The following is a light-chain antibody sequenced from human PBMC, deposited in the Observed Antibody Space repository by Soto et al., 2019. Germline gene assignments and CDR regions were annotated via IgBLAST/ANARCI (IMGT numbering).Light chain of an antibody. Sequence: EIVLTQSPGTLSLSPGERATLSCRASQSVSSSYLAWYQQKPGQAPRLLIYGASSRATGIPARFSGSGSGTGFTLTISRLEPEDFAVYYCQQYGSSFWTFGQGTKVEIK. J-gene: IGKJ1*01. V-gene: IGKV3-20*01. CDR1: QSVSSSY. CDR2: GAS. CDR3: QQYGSSFWT.